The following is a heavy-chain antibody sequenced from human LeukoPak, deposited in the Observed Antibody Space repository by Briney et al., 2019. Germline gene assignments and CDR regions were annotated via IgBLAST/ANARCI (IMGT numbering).Heavy chain of an antibody. Sequence: GGSLRLSCGASGFTFSNYGMLWVRQAPGKGLEWVAFIRYDGNNKLYADSMKGRFTISRDNAKNSLYLQMNSLRAEDTAVYYCARVSDYGGGIDYWGQGTLVTVSS. J-gene: IGHJ4*02. CDR2: IRYDGNNK. D-gene: IGHD4-23*01. V-gene: IGHV3-30*02. CDR3: ARVSDYGGGIDY. CDR1: GFTFSNYG.